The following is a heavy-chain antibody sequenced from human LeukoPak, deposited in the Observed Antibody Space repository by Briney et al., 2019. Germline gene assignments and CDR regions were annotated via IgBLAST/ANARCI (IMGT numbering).Heavy chain of an antibody. CDR1: GFTFSSYA. J-gene: IGHJ4*01. D-gene: IGHD2-15*01. V-gene: IGHV3-23*01. CDR2: ISGSGGST. Sequence: GGSLRLSCAASGFTFSSYAMSWVRQAPGKGLEWVSAISGSGGSTYYADSVKGRFTISRDNSKNTLYLQMNSLRAEDTAVYYCAKTDDFIVVVVAATPDNWGHGTLVTVSS. CDR3: AKTDDFIVVVVAATPDN.